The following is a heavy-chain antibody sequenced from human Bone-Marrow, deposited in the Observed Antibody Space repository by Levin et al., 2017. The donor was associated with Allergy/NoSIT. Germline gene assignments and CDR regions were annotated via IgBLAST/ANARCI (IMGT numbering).Heavy chain of an antibody. V-gene: IGHV3-33*01. CDR1: GFTFSSYG. CDR2: IWYDGSNK. CDR3: ARDYGDYVSVTGSYYYGMDV. Sequence: PAGGSLRLSCAASGFTFSSYGMHWVRQAPGKGLEWVAVIWYDGSNKYYADSVKGRFTISRDNSKNTLYLQMNSLRAEDTAVYYCARDYGDYVSVTGSYYYGMDVWGQGTTVTVSS. J-gene: IGHJ6*02. D-gene: IGHD4-17*01.